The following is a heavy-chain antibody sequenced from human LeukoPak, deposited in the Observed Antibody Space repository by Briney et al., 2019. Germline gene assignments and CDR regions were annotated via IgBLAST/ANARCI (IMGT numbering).Heavy chain of an antibody. CDR3: ARGLGVTTWNCFDP. CDR1: GYTFTDYY. D-gene: IGHD4-11*01. CDR2: IIPSSGGT. J-gene: IGHJ5*02. V-gene: IGHV1-2*02. Sequence: ASVKVSCKASGYTFTDYYIHWVRQAPGQGLEWMGWIIPSSGGTIYAQKFQGRVTMTRDTSISTAYMELSRLRSDDTAVYYCARGLGVTTWNCFDPWGQGTLVTVSS.